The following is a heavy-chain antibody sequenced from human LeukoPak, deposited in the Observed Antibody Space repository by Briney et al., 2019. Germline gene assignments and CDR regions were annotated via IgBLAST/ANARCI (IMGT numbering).Heavy chain of an antibody. D-gene: IGHD6-13*01. Sequence: GGSLRLSCAASGFTFGSYGMHWVRQAPGKGLEWVAVISYDGSNKYYADSVKGRFTISRDNSKNTLYLQMNSLRAEDTAVYYCAKTTVYSSSWYYFDYWGQGTLVTVSS. V-gene: IGHV3-30*18. J-gene: IGHJ4*02. CDR2: ISYDGSNK. CDR1: GFTFGSYG. CDR3: AKTTVYSSSWYYFDY.